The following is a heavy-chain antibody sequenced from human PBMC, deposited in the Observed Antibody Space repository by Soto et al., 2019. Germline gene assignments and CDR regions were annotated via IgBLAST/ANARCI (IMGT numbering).Heavy chain of an antibody. V-gene: IGHV1-69*13. CDR1: GGTFSSYA. J-gene: IGHJ4*02. CDR3: ASVWGSYRYKGTTYFDY. Sequence: ASVKVSCKASGGTFSSYAISWVRQAPGQGLEWMGGIIPIFGTANYAQKFQGRVTITADESTSTAYMELSSLRSEDTAVYYCASVWGSYRYKGTTYFDYWGQGTLVTVSS. CDR2: IIPIFGTA. D-gene: IGHD3-16*02.